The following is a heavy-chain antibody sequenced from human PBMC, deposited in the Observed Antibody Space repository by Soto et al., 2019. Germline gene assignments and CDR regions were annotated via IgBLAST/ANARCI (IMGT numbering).Heavy chain of an antibody. CDR2: ISGSGGST. V-gene: IGHV3-23*01. J-gene: IGHJ4*02. D-gene: IGHD1-26*01. CDR3: ARRGSGSYYAY. Sequence: EVQLLESGGGLVQPGGSLRLSCAASGFTFSSYAMRWVRQAPVKGLEWVSAISGSGGSTYYADSVKGRFTISRDNSKNTLYLQMNSPRAGVPAVYYCARRGSGSYYAYWGQGSLVTVSS. CDR1: GFTFSSYA.